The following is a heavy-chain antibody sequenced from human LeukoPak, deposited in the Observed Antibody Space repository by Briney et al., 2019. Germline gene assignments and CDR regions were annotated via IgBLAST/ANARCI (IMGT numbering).Heavy chain of an antibody. J-gene: IGHJ6*03. CDR1: GLTVNTNS. V-gene: IGHV3-53*01. CDR2: IYGGGGT. CDR3: ARFAAGGSYYYYMDV. Sequence: PGGSLRLSCAASGLTVNTNSMSWVRQAPGKGLEWVSVIYGGGGTYYADSVKGRFTISRDNAKNSLYLQMNSLRADDTAVYYCARFAAGGSYYYYMDVWGKGTTVTVSS. D-gene: IGHD6-25*01.